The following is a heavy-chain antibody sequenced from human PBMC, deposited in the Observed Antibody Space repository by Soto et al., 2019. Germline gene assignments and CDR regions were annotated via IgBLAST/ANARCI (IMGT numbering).Heavy chain of an antibody. D-gene: IGHD5-18*01. CDR3: EKRVGLDTNAGDYFDC. CDR1: GFTFSSYA. CDR2: ISGSGGST. Sequence: EVQLLESGGGLVQPGGSLRLSCAASGFTFSSYAMSWVRQAPGKGLEWVSAISGSGGSTYYADFVKGRFTISRDNSNKTLYLQMNSMITEDTAVYYCEKRVGLDTNAGDYFDCGGQGTLVTVSS. J-gene: IGHJ4*02. V-gene: IGHV3-23*01.